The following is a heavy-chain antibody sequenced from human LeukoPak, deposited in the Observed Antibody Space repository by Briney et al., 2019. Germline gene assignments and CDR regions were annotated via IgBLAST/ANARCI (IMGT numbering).Heavy chain of an antibody. V-gene: IGHV4-4*07. D-gene: IGHD2-15*01. CDR1: GCSFSSYY. CDR3: TRDPPRGWDAFDI. J-gene: IGHJ3*02. CDR2: IYTSGST. Sequence: PSETLSLTCTVSGCSFSSYYLSWIRQPAGKGLEWIGRIYTSGSTIYNPSLKSRVTMSVDTSKNQSSLKLSSMTAADTAVYYCTRDPPRGWDAFDIWGQGTMVTVSS.